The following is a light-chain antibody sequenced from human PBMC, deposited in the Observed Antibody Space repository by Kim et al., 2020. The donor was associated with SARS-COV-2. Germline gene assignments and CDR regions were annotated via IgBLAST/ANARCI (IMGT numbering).Light chain of an antibody. CDR1: STDDGSYNL. CDR3: CSYAGSSSWV. V-gene: IGLV2-23*01. Sequence: GQSISISCTGTSTDDGSYNLVAWYQQHPGKDPKLMIYEGNKRPSGVSNRFSGSKSGNAASLTISGLQAEGEADYYCCSYAGSSSWVFGGGTQLTVL. J-gene: IGLJ3*02. CDR2: EGN.